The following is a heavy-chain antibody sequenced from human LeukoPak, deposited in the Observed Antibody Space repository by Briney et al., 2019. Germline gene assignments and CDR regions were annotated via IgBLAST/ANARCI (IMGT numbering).Heavy chain of an antibody. D-gene: IGHD2-15*01. V-gene: IGHV1-69*04. CDR1: GGTFSSYG. CDR3: ARERGFCSGGTCYRAFNS. Sequence: ASVKVSCKSSGGTFSSYGISWVRQAPGQGLEWMGRIILIHDITDYAHKFQGKVTITADKSTATASMELSGLRPEDTAVYYCARERGFCSGGTCYRAFNSWGQGTLVTVSS. CDR2: IILIHDIT. J-gene: IGHJ5*01.